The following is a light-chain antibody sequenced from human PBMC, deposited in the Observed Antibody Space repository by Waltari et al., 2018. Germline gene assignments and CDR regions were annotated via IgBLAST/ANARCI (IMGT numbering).Light chain of an antibody. J-gene: IGLJ1*01. CDR2: DVT. V-gene: IGLV2-14*01. Sequence: QSALTQPASVSGSPGQSITVSCTGTSSDVGGSNSVSWHQQHPGKAPKVMIYDVTNRPSGFSNRFSVSKSGNTASLTISGLQAEDEADYYCSSYTSSATLVFGTGTKVTVL. CDR1: SSDVGGSNS. CDR3: SSYTSSATLV.